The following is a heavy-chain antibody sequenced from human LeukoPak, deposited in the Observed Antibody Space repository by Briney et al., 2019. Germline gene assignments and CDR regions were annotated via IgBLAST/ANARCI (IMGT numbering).Heavy chain of an antibody. D-gene: IGHD4-23*01. CDR2: INSDGSTT. J-gene: IGHJ4*02. Sequence: SGGSLSLSCTASGFTFSSYWMHWARQAPGKVLVWVSRINSDGSTTSYADSVKGRFTISRDNAKNTLYLQMNSLRAEDTAVYYCATQNSGSVDYWGQGTLATVSS. V-gene: IGHV3-74*01. CDR3: ATQNSGSVDY. CDR1: GFTFSSYW.